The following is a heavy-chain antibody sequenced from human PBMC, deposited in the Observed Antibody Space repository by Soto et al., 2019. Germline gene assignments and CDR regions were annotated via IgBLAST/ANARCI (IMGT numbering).Heavy chain of an antibody. CDR1: GGSFSNYA. Sequence: QVQLVQSGAKVKMPGSSVRVSCKASGGSFSNYAISWVRQAPGQGLEWMGGIIPMFGIGNYAEKFLGRVTITADESTSTSHMELSSLRSEDTAVYFCARAYRENYFYAMDVWGQGTTVTVSS. V-gene: IGHV1-69*01. CDR3: ARAYRENYFYAMDV. D-gene: IGHD1-26*01. CDR2: IIPMFGIG. J-gene: IGHJ6*02.